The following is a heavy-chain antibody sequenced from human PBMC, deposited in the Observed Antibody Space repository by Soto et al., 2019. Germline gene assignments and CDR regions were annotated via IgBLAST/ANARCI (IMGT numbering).Heavy chain of an antibody. CDR3: ARSQGSSTSLEIYHYYYYGMDV. CDR2: IIPISGTA. D-gene: IGHD2-2*01. V-gene: IGHV1-69*01. Sequence: QVQLMQSGAEVKKLGSSVKVSCKASGGTFSSYAISWVRQAPGQGLEWMGGIIPISGTANYAQKFQGRVTITADESTSTAYMELSSLRSEDTAVYYCARSQGSSTSLEIYHYYYYGMDVWGQGTTVTVSS. J-gene: IGHJ6*02. CDR1: GGTFSSYA.